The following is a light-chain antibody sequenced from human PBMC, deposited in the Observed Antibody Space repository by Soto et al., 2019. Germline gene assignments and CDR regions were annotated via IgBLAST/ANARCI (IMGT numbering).Light chain of an antibody. Sequence: QSALTQPRSVSGSPGQSVTISCTGTSSDVGGYNSVSWYQQHPGKAPKLIIYDVSKRPSGVPDRFSGSKSGNTASLTISGLQAEDEADYDCCSYAGSYTFVVFGGGTKLTVL. CDR1: SSDVGGYNS. CDR3: CSYAGSYTFVV. CDR2: DVS. J-gene: IGLJ2*01. V-gene: IGLV2-11*01.